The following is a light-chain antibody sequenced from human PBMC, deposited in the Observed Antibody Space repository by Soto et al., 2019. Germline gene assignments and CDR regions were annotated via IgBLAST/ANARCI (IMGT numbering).Light chain of an antibody. J-gene: IGKJ2*01. Sequence: DIQMTQSPSTLSGSVGDRVTITCRASQTISSWLAWYQQKPGKAPKLLIYKASSLLSGVPSRFSGSGSGTEFTLTITSLQPDDFATYYCQQYNSYPLFGQGTKVDI. V-gene: IGKV1-5*03. CDR1: QTISSW. CDR3: QQYNSYPL. CDR2: KAS.